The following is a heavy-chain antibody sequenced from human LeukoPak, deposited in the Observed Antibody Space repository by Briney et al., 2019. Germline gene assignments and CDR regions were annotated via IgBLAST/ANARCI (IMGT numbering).Heavy chain of an antibody. Sequence: SETLSLTCTVSGGSISSYYWSWTRQPPGKGLEWIGYIYYSGSTNYNPSLKSRVTISGDTSKNQFSLKLSSVTAADTAVYYCARGMGSGYDLPFDYWGQGTLVTVSS. CDR2: IYYSGST. V-gene: IGHV4-59*01. CDR1: GGSISSYY. J-gene: IGHJ4*02. CDR3: ARGMGSGYDLPFDY. D-gene: IGHD5-12*01.